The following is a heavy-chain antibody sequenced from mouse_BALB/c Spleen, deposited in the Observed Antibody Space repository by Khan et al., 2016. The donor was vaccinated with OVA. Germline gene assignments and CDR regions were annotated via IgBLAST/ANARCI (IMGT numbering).Heavy chain of an antibody. J-gene: IGHJ2*01. CDR3: ARERIDY. Sequence: QVQLQQSGAELAKPGASVKMSCTASGYTFTSYWMHWIKQRPGQGLEWIGYINPTSGYTDYNQKFKDKATLTADKSSSPAYMQLGSLTSDDSAVYYCARERIDYWGQGTALTVSS. V-gene: IGHV1-7*01. CDR1: GYTFTSYW. CDR2: INPTSGYT.